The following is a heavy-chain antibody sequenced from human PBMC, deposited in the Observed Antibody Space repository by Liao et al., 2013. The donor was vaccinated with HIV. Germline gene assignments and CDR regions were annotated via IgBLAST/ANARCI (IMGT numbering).Heavy chain of an antibody. D-gene: IGHD3-22*01. Sequence: QVRLQESGPGLVKPSQTLSLTCTVSGDLIRRDNYYWTWIRQPAGKGLEWIGHIYTGMSTTGTTNYNPSLKSRVTISVDTSKNQFSLKLSSVTAADTAVYYCALDRAYYYDSSGYHDAFDIWAKGQWSPSLQ. CDR3: ALDRAYYYDSSGYHDAFDI. V-gene: IGHV4-61*02. J-gene: IGHJ3*02. CDR1: GDLIRRDNYY. CDR2: IYTGMSTTGTT.